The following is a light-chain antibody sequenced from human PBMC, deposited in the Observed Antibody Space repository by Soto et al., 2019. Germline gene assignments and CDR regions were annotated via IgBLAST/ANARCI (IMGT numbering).Light chain of an antibody. Sequence: QSALTQPPSVSGSPGQSITISCTGGSSDIGGYNYVSWFQQHPGKAPKLMIYEVTNRPSGVSNRFSGSKSGSTASLTISGLQAEDEADYYCSSYTSSNTLVFGTGTKVTVL. CDR1: SSDIGGYNY. CDR3: SSYTSSNTLV. CDR2: EVT. J-gene: IGLJ1*01. V-gene: IGLV2-14*01.